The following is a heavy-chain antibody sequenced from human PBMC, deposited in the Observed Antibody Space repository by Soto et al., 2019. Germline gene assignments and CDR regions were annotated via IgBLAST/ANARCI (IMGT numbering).Heavy chain of an antibody. J-gene: IGHJ5*01. CDR3: ARLPGIVVAGKPRHWFDS. V-gene: IGHV3-7*01. CDR2: IKQDGGEM. D-gene: IGHD6-19*01. CDR1: GFTFRSYW. Sequence: VQLVESGGGLVQPGGSLRLSCATSGFTFRSYWMSWVRQAPGKGLEWVANIKQDGGEMYYVDSVKGRFTISRDNAKNSLYLQMNSLRAEDTAVYYCARLPGIVVAGKPRHWFDSWGQGTLVTVSS.